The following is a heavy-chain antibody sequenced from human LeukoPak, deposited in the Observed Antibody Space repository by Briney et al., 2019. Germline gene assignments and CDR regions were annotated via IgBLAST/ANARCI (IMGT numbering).Heavy chain of an antibody. Sequence: GGSLRLSCAAAGFIFSNYWMSWVRQAPGKGLEWVANVRQDGSERYYVDSVRGRFTISRDNAKNSLFLQMNSLRAEDTAVYYCARLLFGELSHFHYWAQGTLVTVSS. CDR3: ARLLFGELSHFHY. J-gene: IGHJ4*02. CDR2: VRQDGSER. V-gene: IGHV3-7*01. D-gene: IGHD3-10*01. CDR1: GFIFSNYW.